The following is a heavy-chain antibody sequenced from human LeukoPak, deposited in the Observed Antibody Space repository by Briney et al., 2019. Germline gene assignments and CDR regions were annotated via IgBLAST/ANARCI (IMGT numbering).Heavy chain of an antibody. CDR3: ARVGNGRSWDY. D-gene: IGHD2-15*01. CDR1: GFTFSSFT. Sequence: PGGSLRLSCAASGFTFSSFTMNWARHVPGKGLEGISYISLGNSTMFYADSVKGRFTISRDNAKNSLYLQMNSLRDDDTAVYYCARVGNGRSWDYWGQGTLVSVSS. V-gene: IGHV3-48*02. J-gene: IGHJ4*02. CDR2: ISLGNSTM.